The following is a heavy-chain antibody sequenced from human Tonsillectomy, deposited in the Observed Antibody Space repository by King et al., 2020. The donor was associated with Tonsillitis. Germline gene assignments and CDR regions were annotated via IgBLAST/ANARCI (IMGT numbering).Heavy chain of an antibody. CDR2: VYYSGST. J-gene: IGHJ6*03. V-gene: IGHV4-39*01. Sequence: QLQESGPGLVKPSETLSLTCTVSSGSISSASYYWGWIRLPPGMGLEWIGSVYYSGSTYYNPSLKSRVTISVDTSKNQFSLKLSSVTAADTAVYYCARIQWLANYYYYMDVWGKGTTVTVSS. CDR1: SGSISSASYY. D-gene: IGHD6-19*01. CDR3: ARIQWLANYYYYMDV.